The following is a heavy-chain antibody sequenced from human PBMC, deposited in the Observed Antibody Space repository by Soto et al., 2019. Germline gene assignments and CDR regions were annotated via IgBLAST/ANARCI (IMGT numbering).Heavy chain of an antibody. CDR2: IYYSGST. V-gene: IGHV4-31*03. CDR1: GGSISSGGYY. CDR3: AREISDPPFFDY. Sequence: PSETLSLTCTVSGGSISSGGYYWSWIRQHPGKGLEWIGYIYYSGSTYYNPSLKSRVTISVDTSKNQFSLKLSSVTAADTAVYYCAREISDPPFFDYWGQGTLVTVSS. J-gene: IGHJ4*02.